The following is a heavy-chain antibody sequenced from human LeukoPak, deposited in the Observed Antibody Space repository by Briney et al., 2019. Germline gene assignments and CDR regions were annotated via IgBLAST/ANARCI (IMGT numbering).Heavy chain of an antibody. CDR2: ISWNSGSI. D-gene: IGHD3-9*01. V-gene: IGHV3-9*01. CDR3: AKDIRRYDILTGFDY. CDR1: GFTFDDYA. J-gene: IGHJ4*02. Sequence: PGGSLRLSCAASGFTFDDYAMHWVRQAPGKGLEWVSGISWNSGSIGYADSVKGRFTISRDNAKNSLYLQMNSLRAEDTALYYCAKDIRRYDILTGFDYWGQGTLVTVSS.